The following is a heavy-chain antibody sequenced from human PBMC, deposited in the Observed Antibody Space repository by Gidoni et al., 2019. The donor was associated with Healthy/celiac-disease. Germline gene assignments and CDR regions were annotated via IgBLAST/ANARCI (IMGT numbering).Heavy chain of an antibody. V-gene: IGHV1-3*01. CDR1: GYTFTSYA. CDR2: INAGNGNT. CDR3: ARGGGYCSGGSCYNYYYYGMDV. J-gene: IGHJ6*02. Sequence: QVQLVQSGAEVKKPGASVKVSCKASGYTFTSYAMHWVRQAPGQRLECMGWINAGNGNTKYSQKFQGRVTINRDTSASTAYMELSSLRSEDTAVYYCARGGGYCSGGSCYNYYYYGMDVWGQGTTVTVSS. D-gene: IGHD2-15*01.